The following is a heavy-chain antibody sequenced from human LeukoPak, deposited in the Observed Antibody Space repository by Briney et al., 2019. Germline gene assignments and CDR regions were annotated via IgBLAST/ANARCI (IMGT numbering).Heavy chain of an antibody. CDR1: GYTFTSYD. V-gene: IGHV1-8*01. CDR2: MNPNSGNT. Sequence: ASVKFSCKASGYTFTSYDINCVRQATGQGLEWMGWMNPNSGNTGYAQKFQGRVTMTRNTSISTAYMEPSSLRSEDTAVYYCARDRFIGQSYHTPFDYWGQGTLVTVSS. CDR3: ARDRFIGQSYHTPFDY. D-gene: IGHD3-10*01. J-gene: IGHJ4*02.